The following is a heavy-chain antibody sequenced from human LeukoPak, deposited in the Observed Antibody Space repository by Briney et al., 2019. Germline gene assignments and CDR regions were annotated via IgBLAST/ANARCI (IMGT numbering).Heavy chain of an antibody. CDR1: GFTFSDYY. J-gene: IGHJ4*02. Sequence: GGSLRLSCAASGFTFSDYYMSWIRQAPGKGLEWVSYISSSSNTIYYADSVKGRFTISRDNAKTSLYLQMNSLRAEDTAVYYCARDRSGTYMPFDYWGQGILVPVSS. CDR2: ISSSSNTI. D-gene: IGHD3-10*01. CDR3: ARDRSGTYMPFDY. V-gene: IGHV3-11*04.